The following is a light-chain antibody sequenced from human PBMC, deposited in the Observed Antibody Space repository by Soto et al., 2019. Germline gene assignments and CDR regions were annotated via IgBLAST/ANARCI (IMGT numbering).Light chain of an antibody. J-gene: IGLJ3*02. Sequence: QSALTQPASVSGSPGQSITISCTGTSSDVGGYNYVSWYQQHPGKGPKLMIYDVSNRPSGVSTRFSGSKSGNTASLTISGLQAEDEAYYYCSSYTSTSTWVFGGGTKLTVL. CDR1: SSDVGGYNY. CDR3: SSYTSTSTWV. CDR2: DVS. V-gene: IGLV2-14*01.